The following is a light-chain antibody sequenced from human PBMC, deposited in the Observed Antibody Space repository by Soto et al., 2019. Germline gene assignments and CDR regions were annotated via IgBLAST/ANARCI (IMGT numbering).Light chain of an antibody. J-gene: IGLJ1*01. CDR2: DVS. CDR3: SSYTSSSTYV. CDR1: SSDAGGYNY. V-gene: IGLV2-14*01. Sequence: QSALTQPASVSGSPGQSITISCTGTSSDAGGYNYVSWYQQHPGKAPKLMIYDVSNRPSGVSNRFSGSKSGNTASLTISGLQADDEADYYCSSYTSSSTYVFGTGTKVTVL.